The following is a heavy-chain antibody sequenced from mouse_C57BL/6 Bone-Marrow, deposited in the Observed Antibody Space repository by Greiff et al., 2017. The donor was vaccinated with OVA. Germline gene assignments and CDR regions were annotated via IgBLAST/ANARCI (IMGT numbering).Heavy chain of an antibody. V-gene: IGHV1-81*01. CDR3: AREDHYYNGSGFAY. CDR2: IYPRSGNT. D-gene: IGHD1-1*01. J-gene: IGHJ3*01. CDR1: GYTFTSYG. Sequence: VQLQQSGAELARPGASVKLSCKASGYTFTSYGIRWVQQRTGQGLEWIGEIYPRSGNTYYNETFKGKATLTADKSSSTAYMELRRLTAVDSAVYFRAREDHYYNGSGFAYWGQGTMVTVSA.